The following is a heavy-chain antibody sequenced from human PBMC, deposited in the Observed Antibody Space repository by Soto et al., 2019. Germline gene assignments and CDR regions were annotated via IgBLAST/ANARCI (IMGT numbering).Heavy chain of an antibody. Sequence: PGGSLRLSCAASGFPFSSYSMNWVRQAPGKGLEWVSSISSSSSYIYYADSVKGRFTISRDNAKNSLYLQMNSLRSEDTAVYYCASCTTGFHFQHWGQGTLVTVSS. CDR3: ASCTTGFHFQH. CDR2: ISSSSSYI. CDR1: GFPFSSYS. D-gene: IGHD1-1*01. J-gene: IGHJ1*01. V-gene: IGHV3-21*01.